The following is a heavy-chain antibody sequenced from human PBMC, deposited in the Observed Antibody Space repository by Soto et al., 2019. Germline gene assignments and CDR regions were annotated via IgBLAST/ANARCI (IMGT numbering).Heavy chain of an antibody. CDR1: GYTFTSYG. CDR2: ISAHNGNT. CDR3: ARGRYGDY. Sequence: QVHLVQSGAEVKKPGASVKVSCKASGYTFTSYGITWVRQAPGQGLEWMGWISAHNGNTDYAQKLQGRVIVTRDTATRPAYMELRSLISDGTAGYYCARGRYGDYGGQGALVTVSS. J-gene: IGHJ4*02. D-gene: IGHD1-1*01. V-gene: IGHV1-18*01.